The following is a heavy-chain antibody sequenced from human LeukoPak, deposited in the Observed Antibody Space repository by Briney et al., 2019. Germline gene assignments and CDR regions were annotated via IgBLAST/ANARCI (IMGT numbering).Heavy chain of an antibody. CDR3: ARDHLTLGPHNWFDP. J-gene: IGHJ5*02. V-gene: IGHV4-59*12. CDR2: IYYSGST. Sequence: SETLSLTCTVSGGSISSYYWSWIRQPPGKGLEWIGYIYYSGSTNYNPSLKSRVTISVDTSKNQFSLKLSSVTAADTAVYYCARDHLTLGPHNWFDPWGQGTLVTVSS. D-gene: IGHD2-21*02. CDR1: GGSISSYY.